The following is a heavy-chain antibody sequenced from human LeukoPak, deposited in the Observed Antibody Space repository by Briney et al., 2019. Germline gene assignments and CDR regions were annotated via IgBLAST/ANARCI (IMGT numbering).Heavy chain of an antibody. CDR1: GCTVSSNY. D-gene: IGHD6-6*01. V-gene: IGHV3-66*03. CDR2: TYSNGRT. Sequence: PGGSLRLSCAASGCTVSSNYMSWVRPAPGKGLEWVSVTYSNGRTYYADSVKGRFTISRDNSKNTLYLQMNSLRAADTAVYYCARDKGTSYLSSFDYWGQGTLVTVSS. CDR3: ARDKGTSYLSSFDY. J-gene: IGHJ4*02.